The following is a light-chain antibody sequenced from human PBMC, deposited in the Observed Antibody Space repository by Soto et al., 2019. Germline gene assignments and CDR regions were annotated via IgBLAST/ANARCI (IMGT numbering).Light chain of an antibody. CDR1: QSISSY. J-gene: IGKJ1*01. CDR2: AAS. CDR3: QQSYSTPRT. Sequence: DIQMTQSPSSLAASLGDRVTITCRASQSISSYLNWYQQKPGKAPKLLIYAASSLQSGVPSRFSGSVSGTDFTLTISSLKHEDFATYYCQQSYSTPRTFGQGTKVDI. V-gene: IGKV1-39*01.